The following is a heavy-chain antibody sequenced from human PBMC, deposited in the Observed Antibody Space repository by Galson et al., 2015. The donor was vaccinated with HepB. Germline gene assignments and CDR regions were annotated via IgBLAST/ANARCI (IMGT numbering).Heavy chain of an antibody. Sequence: SLRLSCAASGFTFSKYWMYWVRQAPGKGLVWVSRINSVGSSTTYADSVMGRFTVSRDNAKNTLYLQMNSLRVEDTAVYYCASLVAYYYFGMDVWGEGTTVTVSS. J-gene: IGHJ6*04. V-gene: IGHV3-74*01. CDR1: GFTFSKYW. CDR2: INSVGSST. CDR3: ASLVAYYYFGMDV. D-gene: IGHD2-15*01.